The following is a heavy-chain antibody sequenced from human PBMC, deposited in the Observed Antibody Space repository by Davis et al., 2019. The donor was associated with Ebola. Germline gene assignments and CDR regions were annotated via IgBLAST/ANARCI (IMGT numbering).Heavy chain of an antibody. CDR2: ITSSGDYA. V-gene: IGHV3-11*06. Sequence: GESLKISCAASGFTFSDSYMSGFRQAPGKGLEWISYITSSGDYAHYADSVKGRFTLSRDNAKNSLYLQMNSLRADDTAVYYCARVISVAAAGTADYWGQGTLVTVSS. D-gene: IGHD6-13*01. CDR1: GFTFSDSY. CDR3: ARVISVAAAGTADY. J-gene: IGHJ4*02.